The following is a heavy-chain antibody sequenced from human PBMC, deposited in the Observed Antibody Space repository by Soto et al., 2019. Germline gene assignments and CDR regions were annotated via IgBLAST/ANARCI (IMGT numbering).Heavy chain of an antibody. V-gene: IGHV4-59*01. CDR2: MSYSGST. CDR1: GVSISNYY. CDR3: ARDYYGSGTYRSWFDP. D-gene: IGHD3-10*01. Sequence: PSEPLSLTCTVFGVSISNYYWSWIRQPPGKGLEWIGYMSYSGSTNYNPSLNSRVTISVDTSKSQFFLKLSSVTAADTAVYYCARDYYGSGTYRSWFDPWGQGTLVTVSS. J-gene: IGHJ5*02.